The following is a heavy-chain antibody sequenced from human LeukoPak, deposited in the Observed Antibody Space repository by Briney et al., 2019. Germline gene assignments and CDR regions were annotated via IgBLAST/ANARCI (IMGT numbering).Heavy chain of an antibody. Sequence: SETLSLTCDVYGVSFSGYYWSWIRQPPGKGLEWIGEINQSGSTNYNPSLKSRVTMSADTSKNQFSLNLSSVTAADTAVYYCAGVGYSGYDYDQNYFVYWGQGTLVTVSS. V-gene: IGHV4-34*01. CDR3: AGVGYSGYDYDQNYFVY. CDR1: GVSFSGYY. J-gene: IGHJ4*02. D-gene: IGHD5-12*01. CDR2: INQSGST.